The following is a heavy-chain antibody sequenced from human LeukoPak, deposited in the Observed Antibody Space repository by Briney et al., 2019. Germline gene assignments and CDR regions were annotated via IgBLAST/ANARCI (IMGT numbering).Heavy chain of an antibody. CDR2: ISGSGGST. J-gene: IGHJ6*03. CDR3: AKEQVTTPIYYYYYMDV. D-gene: IGHD4-11*01. V-gene: IGHV3-23*01. Sequence: GGSLRLSCAASGFTFSSYAMSWVRQAPGKGLEWVSAISGSGGSTYYADSVKGRFTISRDNSKNTLYLQMNSLRAEDTAVYYCAKEQVTTPIYYYYYMDVWGKGTTVTVSS. CDR1: GFTFSSYA.